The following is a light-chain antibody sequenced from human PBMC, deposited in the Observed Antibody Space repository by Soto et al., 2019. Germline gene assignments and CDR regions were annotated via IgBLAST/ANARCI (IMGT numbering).Light chain of an antibody. V-gene: IGKV1-39*01. J-gene: IGKJ5*01. Sequence: IQMTQSPSSLSASVGDRVTITCRASQSISNFLNWYQQKPGKAPKLLIYDASSLQSGVPSRFSGSGSGTDFTLTISSLQHEDFATYYCQQSYSTTITFGQGTRLEIK. CDR3: QQSYSTTIT. CDR1: QSISNF. CDR2: DAS.